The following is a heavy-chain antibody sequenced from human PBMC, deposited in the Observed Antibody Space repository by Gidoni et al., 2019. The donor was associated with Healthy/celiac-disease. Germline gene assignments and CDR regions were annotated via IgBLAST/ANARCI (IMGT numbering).Heavy chain of an antibody. CDR3: ARVRWAAAGTYYYYRDV. D-gene: IGHD6-13*01. CDR2: IYTSGST. J-gene: IGHJ6*03. CDR1: GGSISSGSYY. Sequence: QVQLQESGPGLVKPSQTLSLTCTVSGGSISSGSYYWSWIRQPAGKGLEWIGRIYTSGSTNYNPPLKSRVTISVDTSKNQFSLKLSSVTAADTAVYYCARVRWAAAGTYYYYRDVWGKGTTVTVSS. V-gene: IGHV4-61*02.